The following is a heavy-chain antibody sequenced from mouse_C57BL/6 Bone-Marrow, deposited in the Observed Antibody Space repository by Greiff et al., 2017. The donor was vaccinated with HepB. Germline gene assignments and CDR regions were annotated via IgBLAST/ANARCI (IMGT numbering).Heavy chain of an antibody. J-gene: IGHJ1*03. CDR3: ARDWGGWYFDV. CDR1: GFTFSDYY. V-gene: IGHV5-16*01. Sequence: EVMLVESEGGLVQPGSSMKLSCTASGFTFSDYYMAWVRQVPEKGLEWVANINYDGSSTYYLDSLKSRFIISRDNAKNILYLQMSSLKSEDTATYYCARDWGGWYFDVWSTGTTVTVSS. CDR2: INYDGSST.